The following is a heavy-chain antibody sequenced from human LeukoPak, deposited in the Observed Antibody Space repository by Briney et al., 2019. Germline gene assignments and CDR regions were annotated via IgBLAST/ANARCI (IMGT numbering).Heavy chain of an antibody. CDR3: ERGGSIYYYYGMDV. CDR2: IYYSGST. D-gene: IGHD2/OR15-2a*01. V-gene: IGHV4-31*03. CDR1: GGSISSGGYY. Sequence: PSQTLSLTCTVSGGSISSGGYYWSWIREHPGKGLEWIGYIYYSGSTYYNPSLKSRVTISVDTSKNQFSLKLSSVTAADTAVYYCERGGSIYYYYGMDVWGQGTTVTVSS. J-gene: IGHJ6*02.